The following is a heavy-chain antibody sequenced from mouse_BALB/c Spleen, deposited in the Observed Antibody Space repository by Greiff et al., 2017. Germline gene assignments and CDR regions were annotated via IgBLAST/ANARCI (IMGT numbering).Heavy chain of an antibody. J-gene: IGHJ4*01. D-gene: IGHD1-1*01. CDR1: GYTFTSYV. V-gene: IGHV1S56*01. CDR2: IYPGDGST. Sequence: QVQLQQSGPELVKPGASVKMSCKASGYTFTSYVMHWVKQKPGQGLEWIGWIYPGDGSTKYNEKFKGKATLTADKSSSTAYMQLSSLTSENSAVYFCARSVYGSSLYYAMDYWGQGTSVTVSS. CDR3: ARSVYGSSLYYAMDY.